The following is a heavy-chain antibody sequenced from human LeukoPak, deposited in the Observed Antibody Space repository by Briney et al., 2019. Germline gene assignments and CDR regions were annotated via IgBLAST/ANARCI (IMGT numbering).Heavy chain of an antibody. V-gene: IGHV3-23*01. D-gene: IGHD3-22*01. Sequence: GGSLRLSCAASGFTFSSYAMSWVRQAPGKGLEWVSAISGSGGSTYYADSVKGRFTISRDNSKNTLYLQMNSLRAEDTAVYYCAKDTYYYNTKIPGYWGQGTLVTVSS. J-gene: IGHJ4*02. CDR3: AKDTYYYNTKIPGY. CDR2: ISGSGGST. CDR1: GFTFSSYA.